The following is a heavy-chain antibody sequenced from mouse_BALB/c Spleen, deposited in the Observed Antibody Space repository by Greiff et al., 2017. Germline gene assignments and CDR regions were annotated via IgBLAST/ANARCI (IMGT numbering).Heavy chain of an antibody. D-gene: IGHD1-1*01. CDR2: ISDGGSYT. V-gene: IGHV5-4*02. CDR1: GFTFSDYY. Sequence: EVQRVESGGGLVKPGGSLKLSCAASGFTFSDYYMYWVRQTPEKRLEWVATISDGGSYTYYPDSVKGRFTISRDNAKNNLYLQMSSLKSEDTAMYYCARGGITTVVNYAMDYWGQGTSVTVSS. CDR3: ARGGITTVVNYAMDY. J-gene: IGHJ4*01.